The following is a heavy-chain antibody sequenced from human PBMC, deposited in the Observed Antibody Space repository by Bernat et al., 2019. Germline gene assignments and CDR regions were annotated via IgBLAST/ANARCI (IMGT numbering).Heavy chain of an antibody. V-gene: IGHV3-30-3*01. CDR2: ISYDGSNK. CDR1: GFTFSSYA. CDR3: AKGLGGNGNYYYYMDV. Sequence: QVQLVESGGGVVQPGRSLRLSCAASGFTFSSYAMHWVRQAPGKGPEWVAVISYDGSNKYYADSVKGRFTITRDNSKNTLYLQMNSLRAEDTSVYYCAKGLGGNGNYYYYMDVWGKGTTVTVSS. J-gene: IGHJ6*03.